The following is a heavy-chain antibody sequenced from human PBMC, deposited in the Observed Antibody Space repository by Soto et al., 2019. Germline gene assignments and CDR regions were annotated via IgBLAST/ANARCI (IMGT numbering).Heavy chain of an antibody. CDR1: GYAFTSYG. J-gene: IGHJ5*02. CDR3: ARGLSSSYYDFWSCYRSHCFDP. V-gene: IGHV1-18*01. D-gene: IGHD3-3*01. CDR2: ISAYNGNT. Sequence: QVPLVQSGAEVMKPGAQVKFSCKASGYAFTSYGISWVRQAAGQGLEWMGWISAYNGNTNYAQKLQGRVTMTTDTSTSTAYMELRSLRSDDTAVYYCARGLSSSYYDFWSCYRSHCFDPWGQGTLVTVSS.